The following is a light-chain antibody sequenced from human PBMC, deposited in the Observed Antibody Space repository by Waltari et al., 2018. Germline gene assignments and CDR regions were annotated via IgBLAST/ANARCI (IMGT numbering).Light chain of an antibody. CDR1: SSDVGTYNI. V-gene: IGLV2-23*01. CDR3: CSYAPTNSYV. CDR2: EDI. J-gene: IGLJ1*01. Sequence: QSALTQPASVSGSPGQPITISCTGTSSDVGTYNIVSWYQQHPGKAPTLMIYEDIKRPSGVSHRFSGSKSGNTASLTISGLQAEDEADYYCCSYAPTNSYVFGTGTKVTVL.